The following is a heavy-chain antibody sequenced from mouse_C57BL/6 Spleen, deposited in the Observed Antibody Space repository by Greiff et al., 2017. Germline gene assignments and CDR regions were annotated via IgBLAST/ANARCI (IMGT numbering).Heavy chain of an antibody. Sequence: QVQLQQSGAELVKPGASVKLSCKASGYTFTSYWMHWVKQRPGQGLEWIGMIHPNSGSTNYNEKFKSKATLTVDKSSSTAYMQLSSLTSEDSAVYYCARELRGAMDDWGQGTSVTVSS. D-gene: IGHD2-12*01. CDR2: IHPNSGST. J-gene: IGHJ4*01. CDR3: ARELRGAMDD. V-gene: IGHV1-64*01. CDR1: GYTFTSYW.